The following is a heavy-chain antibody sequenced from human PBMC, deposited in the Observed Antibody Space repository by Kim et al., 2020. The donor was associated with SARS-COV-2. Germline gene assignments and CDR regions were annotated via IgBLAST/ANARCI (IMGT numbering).Heavy chain of an antibody. CDR3: AMGEGLKYYYDILTGSNFDY. J-gene: IGHJ4*02. D-gene: IGHD3-9*01. CDR2: ISGSGGST. Sequence: GGSLRLSCAASGFTFSSYAMSWVRQAPGKGLEWVSAISGSGGSTYYADSVKGRFTISRDNSKNTLYLQMNSLRAEDTAVYYCAMGEGLKYYYDILTGSNFDYWGQGTLVTVSS. CDR1: GFTFSSYA. V-gene: IGHV3-23*01.